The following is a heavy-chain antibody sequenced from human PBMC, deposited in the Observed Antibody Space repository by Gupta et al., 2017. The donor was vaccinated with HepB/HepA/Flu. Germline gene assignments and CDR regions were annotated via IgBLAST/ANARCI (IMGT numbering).Heavy chain of an antibody. Sequence: QVQLVESGGSVVQPGRSLRLSCHASGYTFSTSGMPCVRQALRKGLEWVAVILYDGSNKYYADSVKGRFTISSDNSKNTLYLQMNSLRAEDTAVYYCARDKIAVAGTTGYNYFDYWGQGTLVTVSS. D-gene: IGHD6-19*01. CDR3: ARDKIAVAGTTGYNYFDY. CDR1: GYTFSTSG. CDR2: ILYDGSNK. V-gene: IGHV3-33*01. J-gene: IGHJ4*02.